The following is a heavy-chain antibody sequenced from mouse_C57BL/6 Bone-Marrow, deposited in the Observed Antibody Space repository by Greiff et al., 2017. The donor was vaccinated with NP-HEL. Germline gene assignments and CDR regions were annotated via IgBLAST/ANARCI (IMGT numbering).Heavy chain of an antibody. CDR2: LAPENGDT. V-gene: IGHV14-4*01. Sequence: EVQLQQSGAELVRPVASAKLSCTASGFNIQDDYTHRVNQRPEQCLEWIGWLAPENGDTEYASKFQGKATITADTSSNTAYLQVSSLTSEDTAFYYCTTVVATDYFDYWGQDTTLTVCS. CDR3: TTVVATDYFDY. D-gene: IGHD1-1*01. J-gene: IGHJ2*01. CDR1: GFNIQDDY.